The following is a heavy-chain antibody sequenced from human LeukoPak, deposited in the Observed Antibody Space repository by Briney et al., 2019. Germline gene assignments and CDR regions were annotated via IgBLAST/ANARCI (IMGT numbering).Heavy chain of an antibody. CDR3: ARHERGYSSWYPADY. CDR1: GGSISSSSYY. CDR2: IYYSGST. D-gene: IGHD6-13*01. J-gene: IGHJ4*02. Sequence: SETLSLTCTVSGGSISSSSYYWGWIRQPPGKGLEWIGSIYYSGSTYYNPSLKSRVTISVDTSKNQFSLKLSSVTAADTAVYYCARHERGYSSWYPADYWGQGTLVTVSS. V-gene: IGHV4-39*01.